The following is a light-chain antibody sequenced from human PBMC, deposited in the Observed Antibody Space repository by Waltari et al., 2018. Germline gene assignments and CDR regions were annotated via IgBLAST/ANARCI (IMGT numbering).Light chain of an antibody. Sequence: EIVLTQSPATLSLSPGERATLSCRASQSVDNQLAWYQQKPGQAPRLLIYDASNRATGIPARFSGNGSGTDCTRTISSLEPEDFALYYCQQRSHWAPGFGGGTKVEVK. V-gene: IGKV3-11*01. J-gene: IGKJ4*01. CDR2: DAS. CDR3: QQRSHWAPG. CDR1: QSVDNQ.